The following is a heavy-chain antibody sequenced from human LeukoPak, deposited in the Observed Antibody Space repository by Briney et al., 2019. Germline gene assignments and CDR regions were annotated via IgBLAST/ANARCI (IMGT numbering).Heavy chain of an antibody. V-gene: IGHV1-69*13. CDR3: AKTAGIAAAGAFDP. D-gene: IGHD6-13*01. J-gene: IGHJ5*02. CDR2: IIPIFGTA. CDR1: GGTFSSYA. Sequence: SVKVSCKASGGTFSSYAISWVRQAPGQGLEWMGGIIPIFGTANYAQKFQGRVTITADESTSTAYMELSSLRSEDTALYYCAKTAGIAAAGAFDPWGQGTLVTVSS.